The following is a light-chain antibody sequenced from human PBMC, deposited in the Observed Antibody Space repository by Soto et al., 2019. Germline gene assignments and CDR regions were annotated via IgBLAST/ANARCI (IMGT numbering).Light chain of an antibody. CDR3: SLYTSSSTVA. Sequence: SALTQPPSVSASPGQSVTIPCTATSSDVGAYNRVSWYQQYPGTPPKLMISEVNNRPSGVPDRFSGSKSGNTASLTISGLQAEDEADYYCSLYTSSSTVAFGGGTKLTVL. CDR2: EVN. J-gene: IGLJ2*01. CDR1: SSDVGAYNR. V-gene: IGLV2-18*01.